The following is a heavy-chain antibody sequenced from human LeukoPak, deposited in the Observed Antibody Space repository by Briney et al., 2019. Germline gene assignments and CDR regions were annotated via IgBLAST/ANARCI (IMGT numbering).Heavy chain of an antibody. V-gene: IGHV3-33*08. Sequence: GGSLRLSCAAAGFSFNEYAMHWVRQAPGKGLEWVAVIWRDGSNKYYADSVKGRFTVSRDNPKNTLNLQMDSLRVEGTAVYYCARHGSGRKYFDPLDYWGQGTLVTVSS. D-gene: IGHD1-26*01. J-gene: IGHJ4*02. CDR1: GFSFNEYA. CDR2: IWRDGSNK. CDR3: ARHGSGRKYFDPLDY.